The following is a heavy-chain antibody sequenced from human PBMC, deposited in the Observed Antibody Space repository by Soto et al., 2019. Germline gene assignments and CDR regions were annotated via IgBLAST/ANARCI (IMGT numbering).Heavy chain of an antibody. D-gene: IGHD2-2*01. CDR1: GGTFSSYA. Sequence: ASVKVSCKASGGTFSSYAISWVRQAPGQGLEWMGGIIPIFGTANYAQKFQGRVTITADESTSTAYMELSSLRSEDTAVYYCARSFRDRYCSSTSCYHWFNPWGQGTLVTVSS. CDR2: IIPIFGTA. CDR3: ARSFRDRYCSSTSCYHWFNP. J-gene: IGHJ5*02. V-gene: IGHV1-69*13.